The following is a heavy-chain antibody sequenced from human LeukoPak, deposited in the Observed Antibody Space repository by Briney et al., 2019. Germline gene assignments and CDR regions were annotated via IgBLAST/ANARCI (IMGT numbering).Heavy chain of an antibody. V-gene: IGHV1-18*01. CDR2: ISAYNGNT. D-gene: IGHD2-8*02. CDR3: ARSRPYYWSPLLDY. CDR1: GYTFTSYG. Sequence: ASVKVSCKVSGYTFTSYGISWVRQAPGQGLEWMGWISAYNGNTNYAQKLQDRVTMTTDTSTSTAYMELRSLKSDDTAVYYCARSRPYYWSPLLDYWGKGTLATVSS. J-gene: IGHJ4*02.